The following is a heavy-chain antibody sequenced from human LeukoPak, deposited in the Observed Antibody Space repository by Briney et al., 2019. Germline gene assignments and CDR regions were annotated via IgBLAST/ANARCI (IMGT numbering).Heavy chain of an antibody. Sequence: GASVKVSCTASGYTFTGYYMHWVRQAPGQGLEWMGWINPNSGGTNYAQKFRGWVTMTRDTSISTAYMELSRLRSDDTAVYYCARGDNDAFDIWGQGTMVTVSS. D-gene: IGHD1-1*01. CDR3: ARGDNDAFDI. CDR1: GYTFTGYY. V-gene: IGHV1-2*04. CDR2: INPNSGGT. J-gene: IGHJ3*02.